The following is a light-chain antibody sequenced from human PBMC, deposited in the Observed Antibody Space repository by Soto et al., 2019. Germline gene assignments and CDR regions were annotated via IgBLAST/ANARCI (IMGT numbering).Light chain of an antibody. J-gene: IGKJ5*01. Sequence: EIVMTQSPATLSVSPGERATLSCRASQSVSIHLAWYQQKPGQAPRLLISGASSRATGIPDRFSGSGSGTDLTITISRLEPEDFELYDCQQYGSSPITFGQGTRLEIK. CDR3: QQYGSSPIT. V-gene: IGKV3-20*01. CDR1: QSVSIH. CDR2: GAS.